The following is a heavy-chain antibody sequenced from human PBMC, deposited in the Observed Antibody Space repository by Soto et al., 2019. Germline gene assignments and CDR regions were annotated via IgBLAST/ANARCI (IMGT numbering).Heavy chain of an antibody. Sequence: ASVKVSCKASGYTFTSYGISWVRQAPGQGLEWMGWISAYNGNTNYAQKLQGRVTMTTDTSTSTAHMELRSLRSDDTAVYYCARDRYSYPYYFDYWGQGTLVTVSS. CDR1: GYTFTSYG. CDR2: ISAYNGNT. CDR3: ARDRYSYPYYFDY. D-gene: IGHD5-18*01. V-gene: IGHV1-18*01. J-gene: IGHJ4*02.